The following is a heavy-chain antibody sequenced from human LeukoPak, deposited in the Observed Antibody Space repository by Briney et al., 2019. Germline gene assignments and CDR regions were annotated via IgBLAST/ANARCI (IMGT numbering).Heavy chain of an antibody. V-gene: IGHV3-7*05. CDR3: ARDWNGSGWPTDY. D-gene: IGHD6-19*01. CDR2: INLDGSQK. Sequence: GGSLRLSYAASGFTFSSYWMSWVRQAPGKGLECVANINLDGSQKYYVDSVRGRFTISRDNAKNSLYLQMNSLRVEDTAVYYCARDWNGSGWPTDYWGQGTLVTVSS. J-gene: IGHJ4*02. CDR1: GFTFSSYW.